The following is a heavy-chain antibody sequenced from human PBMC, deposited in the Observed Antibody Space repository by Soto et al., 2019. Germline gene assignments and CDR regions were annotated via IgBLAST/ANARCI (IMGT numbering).Heavy chain of an antibody. D-gene: IGHD1-26*01. CDR3: ATQEVGGSYVYTFDP. J-gene: IGHJ5*02. Sequence: NPSETLSLTCTVSGGSISSSNYYWGWIRQPPGKGLEWIGSIYYSGSTYYNPSLKSRVTISVDTSKNQFSLKLSSVTAADTAVYYCATQEVGGSYVYTFDPWGQGTLVTVSS. V-gene: IGHV4-39*01. CDR2: IYYSGST. CDR1: GGSISSSNYY.